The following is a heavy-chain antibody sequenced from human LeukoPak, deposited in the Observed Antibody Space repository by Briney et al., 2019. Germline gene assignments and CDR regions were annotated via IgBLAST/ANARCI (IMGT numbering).Heavy chain of an antibody. J-gene: IGHJ4*02. CDR3: AKEWGDGYNYDY. CDR1: GFTFSSYG. D-gene: IGHD5-24*01. CDR2: ISYDGSNK. Sequence: PGGSLRLSCAASGFTFSSYGMYWVRQAPGKGLEWVAVISYDGSNKYYADSVKGRFTISRDNSKNTLYLQMNSLRAEDTAVYYCAKEWGDGYNYDYWGQGTLVTVSS. V-gene: IGHV3-30*18.